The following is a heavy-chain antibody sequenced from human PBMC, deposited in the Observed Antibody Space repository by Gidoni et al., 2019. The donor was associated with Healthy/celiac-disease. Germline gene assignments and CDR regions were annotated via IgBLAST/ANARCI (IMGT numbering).Heavy chain of an antibody. D-gene: IGHD4-17*01. J-gene: IGHJ4*02. CDR2: IYSGGST. CDR1: GFTASSNY. V-gene: IGHV3-66*01. CDR3: ARDSGDYARPGFDY. Sequence: EVQLVESGGGLVQPGGSLRLSCAAPGFTASSNYMSWVRQAPGKGLEWVSVIYSGGSTYYADSVKGRFTISRDNSKNTLYLQMNSLRAEDTAVYYCARDSGDYARPGFDYWGQGTLVTVSS.